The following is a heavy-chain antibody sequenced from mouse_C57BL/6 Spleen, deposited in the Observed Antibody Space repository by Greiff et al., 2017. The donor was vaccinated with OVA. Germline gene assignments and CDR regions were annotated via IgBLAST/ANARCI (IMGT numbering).Heavy chain of an antibody. J-gene: IGHJ3*01. V-gene: IGHV1-9*01. Sequence: QVQLQQSGAELMKPGASVKLSCKATGYTFTGYWIEWVKQRPGHGLEWIGEILPGSGSTNYNEKFKGKATFTTDTSSNTAYMQLSGLTTEDSAIYYCAREEIYSDDWFAYWGQGTLVTVSA. D-gene: IGHD2-12*01. CDR1: GYTFTGYW. CDR3: AREEIYSDDWFAY. CDR2: ILPGSGST.